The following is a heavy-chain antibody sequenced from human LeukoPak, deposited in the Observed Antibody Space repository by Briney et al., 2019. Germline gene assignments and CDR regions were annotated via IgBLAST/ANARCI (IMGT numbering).Heavy chain of an antibody. CDR3: ARAVSGTLGGAFDI. CDR2: INPNSGVT. D-gene: IGHD1-14*01. V-gene: IGHV1-2*02. CDR1: GYTFIDYF. J-gene: IGHJ3*02. Sequence: GASVKVSCKASGYTFIDYFMLWMRQTPGQGLEWLGWINPNSGVTRYAQKFQGRITLTRDTAAYMELSSLKYDDTAVYYCARAVSGTLGGAFDIWGQGTAVTVSS.